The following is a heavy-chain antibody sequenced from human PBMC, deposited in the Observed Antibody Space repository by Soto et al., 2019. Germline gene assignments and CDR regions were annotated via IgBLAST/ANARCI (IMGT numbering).Heavy chain of an antibody. V-gene: IGHV1-69*10. CDR3: ARGLLAARRECYFDY. D-gene: IGHD3-9*01. J-gene: IGHJ4*02. Sequence: ASVKVSCKASGGTFSSYAISWVRQAPGQGLEWMGGIIPIFGIANYAQKFQGRVTITADKSTSPSYMELSSLRAEDTAVYYCARGLLAARRECYFDYWGQGTLVTVSS. CDR1: GGTFSSYA. CDR2: IIPIFGIA.